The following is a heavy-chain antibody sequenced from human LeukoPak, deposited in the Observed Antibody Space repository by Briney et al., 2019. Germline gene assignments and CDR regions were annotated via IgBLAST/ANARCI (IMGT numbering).Heavy chain of an antibody. Sequence: GASVKVSCKASGGTFSSYAISWVRQAPGQGLEWMGRITPILGIANYAQKFQGRVTITADKSTSTAYMELSSLRSEDTAVYYCARAPRKIPVNAFDIWGQGTMVTVSS. CDR1: GGTFSSYA. V-gene: IGHV1-69*04. CDR2: ITPILGIA. D-gene: IGHD1-14*01. J-gene: IGHJ3*02. CDR3: ARAPRKIPVNAFDI.